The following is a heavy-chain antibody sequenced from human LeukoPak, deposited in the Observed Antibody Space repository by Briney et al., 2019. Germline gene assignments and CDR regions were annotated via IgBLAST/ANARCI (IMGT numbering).Heavy chain of an antibody. Sequence: PSETLSLTCTVSGGSISSGDYYWSWIRQPPWKGLEWIGYIYYSGSTYYNPSLKSRVTISVDTSKNQFCLKPSSATATDTARYYRARDHGYDSRNGFDPWGQGTMVTVSS. J-gene: IGHJ5*02. D-gene: IGHD3-22*01. CDR2: IYYSGST. CDR1: GGSISSGDYY. V-gene: IGHV4-30-4*08. CDR3: ARDHGYDSRNGFDP.